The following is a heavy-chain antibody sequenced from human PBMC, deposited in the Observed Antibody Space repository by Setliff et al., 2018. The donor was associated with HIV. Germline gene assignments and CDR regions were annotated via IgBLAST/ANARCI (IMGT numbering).Heavy chain of an antibody. CDR2: IDPSGGTR. CDR3: ARALLDYFLDY. J-gene: IGHJ4*02. V-gene: IGHV1-46*01. D-gene: IGHD3-10*01. Sequence: ASVKASCKASGYTFTNYYMHWVRQAPGQGLEWMGIIDPSGGTRSYALKFQGRVTMTRDTSTSTVYMELSSLRSEDTAVYYCARALLDYFLDYWGQGTLVTVPQ. CDR1: GYTFTNYY.